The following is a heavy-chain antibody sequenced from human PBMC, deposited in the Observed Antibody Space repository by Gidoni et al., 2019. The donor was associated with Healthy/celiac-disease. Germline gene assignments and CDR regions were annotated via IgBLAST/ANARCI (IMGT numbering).Heavy chain of an antibody. D-gene: IGHD3-22*01. Sequence: QVQLVEYGGGVVQPGRSLRLSCAASGFPFSSSCMHWVRQAPGKGLEWVAVIWYDGRNKYYADSVKGRFTISRDNSKNTLELQMNSLRAEDTAVYYCARDGTYYYDSSGYSDAFDIWGQGTMVTVSS. CDR1: GFPFSSSC. J-gene: IGHJ3*02. CDR2: IWYDGRNK. V-gene: IGHV3-33*01. CDR3: ARDGTYYYDSSGYSDAFDI.